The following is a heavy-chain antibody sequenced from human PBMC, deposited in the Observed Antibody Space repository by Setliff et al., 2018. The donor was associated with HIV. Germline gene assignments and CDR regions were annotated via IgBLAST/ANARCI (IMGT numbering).Heavy chain of an antibody. J-gene: IGHJ6*03. CDR2: IYYSGST. V-gene: IGHV4-39*01. D-gene: IGHD6-19*01. Sequence: PSETLSLTCAVSGGSISSGSYYWSWIRQPPGKGLEWIGSIYYSGSTYYNPSLKSRVTISVDTSKNQFSLKLSSVTAADTAIYYCARVPYPADYYMDVWGKGTTVTVSS. CDR3: ARVPYPADYYMDV. CDR1: GGSISSGSYY.